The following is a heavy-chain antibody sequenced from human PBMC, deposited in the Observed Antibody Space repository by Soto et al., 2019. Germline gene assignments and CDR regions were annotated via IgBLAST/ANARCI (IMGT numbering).Heavy chain of an antibody. J-gene: IGHJ5*02. CDR1: GFTFTSSA. D-gene: IGHD3-22*01. CDR2: IVVGSGNT. V-gene: IGHV1-58*01. Sequence: SVKVSCKASGFTFTSSAVQWVRQARGQRLEWIGWIVVGSGNTNYAQKFQERVTITRDMSTSTAYMELSSLRSEDTAVYYCAADRYYGSSGYYNWFDPWGQGTLVTVSS. CDR3: AADRYYGSSGYYNWFDP.